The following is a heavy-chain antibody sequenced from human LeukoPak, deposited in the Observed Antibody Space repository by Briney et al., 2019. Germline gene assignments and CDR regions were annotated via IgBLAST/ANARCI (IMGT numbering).Heavy chain of an antibody. CDR1: GYTFTGYY. Sequence: ASVKVSCKASGYTFTGYYMHWVRQAPGQGLEWMGWISVYNGNTNYAQKFQGRVTMTTDTSTSTAYMELRSLRSDDTAVYYCARGYYYDSGGYYPNFDYWGQGTLVTVSS. CDR3: ARGYYYDSGGYYPNFDY. J-gene: IGHJ4*02. V-gene: IGHV1-18*04. D-gene: IGHD3-22*01. CDR2: ISVYNGNT.